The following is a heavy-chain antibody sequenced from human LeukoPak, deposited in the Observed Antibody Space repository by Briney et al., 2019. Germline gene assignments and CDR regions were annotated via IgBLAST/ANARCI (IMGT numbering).Heavy chain of an antibody. J-gene: IGHJ6*03. CDR3: AREGGGGTMVRGVIITSHYYYYMDV. V-gene: IGHV3-53*01. CDR1: GFIVSSNY. CDR2: LFIDGNT. Sequence: GGSLRLSCAASGFIVSSNYMSWVRQAPGKGLEWVSVLFIDGNTYYADSVKGRFTISRDNSKNTVFLQMNSLRAEDTAVYYCAREGGGGTMVRGVIITSHYYYYMDVWGKGTTVTISS. D-gene: IGHD3-10*01.